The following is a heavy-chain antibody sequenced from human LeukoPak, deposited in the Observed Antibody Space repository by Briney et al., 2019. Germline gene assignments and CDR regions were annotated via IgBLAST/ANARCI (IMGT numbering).Heavy chain of an antibody. CDR3: ARDRGPSGSQSKDSAY. CDR1: GFTVSSNY. CDR2: IYSGGST. J-gene: IGHJ4*02. Sequence: GGSLRLSCAASGFTVSSNYMSWVRQAPGKGLEWVSVIYSGGSTYYADSVKGRFTISRDNSKNMLYLQMNSLRAEDTAVYYCARDRGPSGSQSKDSAYWGQGTLVTVSS. D-gene: IGHD3-10*01. V-gene: IGHV3-66*02.